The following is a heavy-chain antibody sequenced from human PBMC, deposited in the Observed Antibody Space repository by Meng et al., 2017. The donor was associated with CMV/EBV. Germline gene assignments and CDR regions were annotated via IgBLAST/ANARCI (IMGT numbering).Heavy chain of an antibody. D-gene: IGHD3-10*01. CDR3: ARVATMVRGVIDY. J-gene: IGHJ4*02. V-gene: IGHV3-9*01. Sequence: GGSLRLSCAASGFTFDDYAMHWVRQAPGKGLEWVSGISWNSGSIGYADSVKGRFTISRDNAKNSLYLQMNSLRAEDTAVYYCARVATMVRGVIDYWGQGTLVTVSS. CDR2: ISWNSGSI. CDR1: GFTFDDYA.